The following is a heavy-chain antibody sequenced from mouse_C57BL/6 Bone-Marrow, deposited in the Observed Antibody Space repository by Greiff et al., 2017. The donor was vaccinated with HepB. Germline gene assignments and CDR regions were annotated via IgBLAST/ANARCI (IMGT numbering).Heavy chain of an antibody. CDR3: ARDLYYYGSSYAMDY. Sequence: EVKLVESGGGLVQSGRSLRLSCATSGFTFSDFYMEWVRQAPGKGLEWIAASRNKANDYTTEYSASVKGRFIVSRDTSQSILYLQMNALRAEDTAIYYCARDLYYYGSSYAMDYWGQGTSVTVSS. D-gene: IGHD1-1*01. CDR2: SRNKANDYTT. J-gene: IGHJ4*01. CDR1: GFTFSDFY. V-gene: IGHV7-1*01.